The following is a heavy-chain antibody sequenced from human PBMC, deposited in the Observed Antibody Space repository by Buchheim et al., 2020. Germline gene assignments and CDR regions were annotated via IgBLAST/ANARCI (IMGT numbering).Heavy chain of an antibody. CDR3: ALGVVTPH. CDR2: ISYDGSNT. D-gene: IGHD3-3*01. CDR1: GFTFTTYA. J-gene: IGHJ4*02. Sequence: VRLVESEGGVVQPGRSLRLSCAASGFTFTTYAMHWVRQAPGKGLEWVTGISYDGSNTYYADSVKGRFTVSRDNSNNTLYLQVNSLKTEDTALYYCALGVVTPHLGQGTL. V-gene: IGHV3-30*03.